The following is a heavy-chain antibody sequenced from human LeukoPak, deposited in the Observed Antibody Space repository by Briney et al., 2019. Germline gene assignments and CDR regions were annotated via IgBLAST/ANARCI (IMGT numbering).Heavy chain of an antibody. CDR2: ISAYNGNT. CDR3: ARGEVGSGWFGKLYYYYMDV. CDR1: GYTFTSYG. V-gene: IGHV1-18*01. D-gene: IGHD6-19*01. J-gene: IGHJ6*03. Sequence: ASVKVSCKASGYTFTSYGISWVRQAPGQGLEWMGWISAYNGNTNYAQKLQGRVTMATDTSTSTAYMELRSLRSDDTAVYYCARGEVGSGWFGKLYYYYMDVWGKGTTVTVSS.